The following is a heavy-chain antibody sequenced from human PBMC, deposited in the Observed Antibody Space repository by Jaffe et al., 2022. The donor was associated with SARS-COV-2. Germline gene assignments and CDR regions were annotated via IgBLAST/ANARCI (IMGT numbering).Heavy chain of an antibody. D-gene: IGHD4-17*01. CDR1: GYIFTAYY. Sequence: QVQLVQSGAEVKKPGASVKVSCKASGYIFTAYYLHWVRQAPGQGPEWMGRIDPDNGGTNYAQQFQGRVTMTSDTSISTVYMELSRLGADDTAVYYCARDGGYGDHDVSYFDLWGRGTLVTISS. CDR2: IDPDNGGT. J-gene: IGHJ2*01. V-gene: IGHV1-2*06. CDR3: ARDGGYGDHDVSYFDL.